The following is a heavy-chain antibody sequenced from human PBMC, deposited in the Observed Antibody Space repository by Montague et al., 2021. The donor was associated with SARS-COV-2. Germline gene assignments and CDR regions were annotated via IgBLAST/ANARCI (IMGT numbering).Heavy chain of an antibody. CDR3: ARQKMGSVTIFGVVMHDRWLDP. CDR1: GGSISSSSYY. D-gene: IGHD3-3*01. CDR2: IYYSGST. Sequence: SETLSLTCTVSGGSISSSSYYWGWIRQPPGKGLEWIGNIYYSGSTYYNPSLKSRVTISVDTSKNQFSLKLSSVTAADTAVYHCARQKMGSVTIFGVVMHDRWLDPWGQGTLVTVSS. J-gene: IGHJ5*02. V-gene: IGHV4-39*01.